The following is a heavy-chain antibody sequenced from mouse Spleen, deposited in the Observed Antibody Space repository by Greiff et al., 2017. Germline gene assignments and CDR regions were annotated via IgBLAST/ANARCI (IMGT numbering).Heavy chain of an antibody. Sequence: EVKLQESGAELVKPGASVKLSCTASGFNIKDYYMHWVKQRTEQGLEWIGRIDPEDGETKYAPKFQGKATITADTSSNTAYLQLSSLTSEDTAVYYCASDSSGYPFAYWGQGTLVTVSA. D-gene: IGHD3-2*01. J-gene: IGHJ3*01. CDR2: IDPEDGET. CDR1: GFNIKDYY. CDR3: ASDSSGYPFAY. V-gene: IGHV14-2*01.